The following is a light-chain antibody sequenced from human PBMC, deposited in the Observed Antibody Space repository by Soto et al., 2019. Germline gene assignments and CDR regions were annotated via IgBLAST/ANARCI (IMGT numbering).Light chain of an antibody. Sequence: EIVLTQSPGTLSLSPGERGTFSCRASQSVSSSYLAWYQLKPGQAPRLLIYGASSRATGIPDRFSGSGSETDLTLTISRPESEDFAVYYCQQYGSSPLTFGGGTKVEIK. CDR1: QSVSSSY. V-gene: IGKV3-20*01. CDR3: QQYGSSPLT. CDR2: GAS. J-gene: IGKJ4*01.